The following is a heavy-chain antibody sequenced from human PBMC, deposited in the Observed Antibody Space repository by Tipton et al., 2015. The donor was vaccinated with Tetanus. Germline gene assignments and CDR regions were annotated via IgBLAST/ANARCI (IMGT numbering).Heavy chain of an antibody. Sequence: TLSLTCAVYGGSFSGYYWSWIRQPPGKGLEWIGAINHSGSTNYNPSLKSRVTISVDTSKNQFSRKLSSVTAADTAVYYCARFLPRYRGYYYYYGMDVWGQGTTVTVSS. CDR1: GGSFSGYY. CDR3: ARFLPRYRGYYYYYGMDV. J-gene: IGHJ6*02. D-gene: IGHD1-1*01. CDR2: INHSGST. V-gene: IGHV4-34*01.